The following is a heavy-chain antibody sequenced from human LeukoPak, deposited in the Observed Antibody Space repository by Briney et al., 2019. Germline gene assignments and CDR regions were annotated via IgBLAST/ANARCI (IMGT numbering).Heavy chain of an antibody. J-gene: IGHJ4*02. CDR2: VYHSGST. CDR3: AGHVYYDSSGYYYFNPVSRDY. V-gene: IGHV4-30-2*03. CDR1: GGSISSGGYS. D-gene: IGHD3-22*01. Sequence: PSQTLSLTCAVSGGSISSGGYSWSWIRQPPGTGLEWIGYVYHSGSTYYNPSLKSRVTISVDTSKNQFSLKLSSVTAADTAVYYCAGHVYYDSSGYYYFNPVSRDYWGQGTLVTVSS.